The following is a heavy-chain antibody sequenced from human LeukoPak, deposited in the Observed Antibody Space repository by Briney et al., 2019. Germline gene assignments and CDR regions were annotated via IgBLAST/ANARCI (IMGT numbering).Heavy chain of an antibody. CDR2: INPNSGGT. D-gene: IGHD3-3*01. J-gene: IGHJ6*02. V-gene: IGHV1-2*06. CDR1: GYTFTGYY. Sequence: ASVKVSCKASGYTFTGYYMHWVRQAPGQGLEWMGRINPNSGGTNYAQKFKGRVTMTRDTSISTAYMELSRLRSDDTAVYYCARDEAAEDYDFWSGYSPPYYYGMDVWGQGTTVTVSS. CDR3: ARDEAAEDYDFWSGYSPPYYYGMDV.